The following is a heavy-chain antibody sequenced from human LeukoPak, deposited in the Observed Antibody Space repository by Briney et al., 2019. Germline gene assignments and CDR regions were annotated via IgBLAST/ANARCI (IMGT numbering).Heavy chain of an antibody. J-gene: IGHJ6*02. Sequence: GGSLRLSCSASGFTLQNYAMYWVRQAPGKELEQVSLTHGNGGNTDYADSVKGGFTISRDYSKNTLYLQLTSLSVEDTAVYYCVRDYYGMDVWGQGTTATVSS. CDR1: GFTLQNYA. V-gene: IGHV3-64D*06. CDR2: THGNGGNT. D-gene: IGHD3-10*01. CDR3: VRDYYGMDV.